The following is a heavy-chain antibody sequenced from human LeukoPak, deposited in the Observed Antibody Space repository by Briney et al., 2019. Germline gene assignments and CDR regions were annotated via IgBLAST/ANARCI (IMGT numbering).Heavy chain of an antibody. V-gene: IGHV1-18*01. J-gene: IGHJ4*02. CDR1: GYTFTSYG. CDR3: ARDIVEISNTRGFDF. D-gene: IGHD2-21*01. Sequence: ASVKVSCKASGYTFTSYGISWVRQAPGQGLEWMGWISAYNGNTNYAQKLQGRVTMTRDTSTSTVYMDLNSLRSEDTAVYYCARDIVEISNTRGFDFWGQGSLVTVSS. CDR2: ISAYNGNT.